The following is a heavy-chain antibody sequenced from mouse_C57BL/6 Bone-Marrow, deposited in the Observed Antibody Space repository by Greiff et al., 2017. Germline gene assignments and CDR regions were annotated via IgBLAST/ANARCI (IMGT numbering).Heavy chain of an antibody. D-gene: IGHD1-1*01. CDR1: GYTFTDYY. V-gene: IGHV1-19*01. Sequence: VQLQQSGPVLVKPGASVKMSCKASGYTFTDYYMNWVKQSHGKSLEWIGVINPYNGGTSYNQKFKGKATLTVDKSSSTAYMELNSLTSEDSAVYYCARFYYYGSSYAYWGQGTLVTVSA. J-gene: IGHJ3*01. CDR3: ARFYYYGSSYAY. CDR2: INPYNGGT.